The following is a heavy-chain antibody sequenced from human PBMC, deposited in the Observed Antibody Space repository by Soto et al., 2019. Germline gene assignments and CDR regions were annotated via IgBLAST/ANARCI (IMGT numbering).Heavy chain of an antibody. D-gene: IGHD3-3*01. CDR1: GGTFSSYA. CDR2: IIPIFGTA. J-gene: IGHJ6*02. CDR3: ARGSIFGVVFSYYGMDV. Sequence: QVQLVQSGAEVKKPGSSVKVSCKASGGTFSSYAISWVRQAPGQGLEWMGGIIPIFGTANYAQKFQGRVTITADESTSTAYMELSSLRSEDSAVYYCARGSIFGVVFSYYGMDVWGQGTTVTVSS. V-gene: IGHV1-69*01.